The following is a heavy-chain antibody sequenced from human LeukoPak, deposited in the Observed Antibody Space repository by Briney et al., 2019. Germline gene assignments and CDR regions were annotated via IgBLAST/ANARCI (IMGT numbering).Heavy chain of an antibody. V-gene: IGHV4-4*09. J-gene: IGHJ5*02. Sequence: SETLSLTCTVSGGSISSYYWSWIRQPPGKGLEWIGYIYTSGSTNYNPSLKSRVTISVDTSKNQFSLKLSSVTAADTAVYYWARQVLGTGGEWFDPWGQGTLVTVSS. CDR2: IYTSGST. CDR3: ARQVLGTGGEWFDP. CDR1: GGSISSYY. D-gene: IGHD1-26*01.